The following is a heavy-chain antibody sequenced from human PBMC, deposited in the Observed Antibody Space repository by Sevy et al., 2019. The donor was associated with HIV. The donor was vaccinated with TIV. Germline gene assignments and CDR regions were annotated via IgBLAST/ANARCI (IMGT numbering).Heavy chain of an antibody. J-gene: IGHJ4*02. Sequence: ASVKGSCSTSGYTFSVHYIYWVRQAAGQGLEWMGWINPNTGDTNFSPKFKGRVTMTRDSSINTAYMELSRLTSADTAVYFCARLRYSDPSGQYYGGGADYFDYCSQGTLVTVSS. CDR2: INPNTGDT. CDR3: ARLRYSDPSGQYYGGGADYFDY. CDR1: GYTFSVHY. V-gene: IGHV1-2*02. D-gene: IGHD3-22*01.